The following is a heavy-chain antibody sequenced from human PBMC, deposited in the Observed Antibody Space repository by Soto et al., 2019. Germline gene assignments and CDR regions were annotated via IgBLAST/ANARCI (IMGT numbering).Heavy chain of an antibody. D-gene: IGHD1-1*01. V-gene: IGHV3-21*01. Sequence: EVQLVESGGGLVKPGGSLRLSCAASGFTFSSYSMNWVRQAPGKGLEWVSSISSSSSYIYYADSVKGRFTISRDNAKKPLYMQMNSRRAEDTAVYYCARDRGPIKLERTTYYGMDVWGQGTTVTVSS. J-gene: IGHJ6*02. CDR3: ARDRGPIKLERTTYYGMDV. CDR2: ISSSSSYI. CDR1: GFTFSSYS.